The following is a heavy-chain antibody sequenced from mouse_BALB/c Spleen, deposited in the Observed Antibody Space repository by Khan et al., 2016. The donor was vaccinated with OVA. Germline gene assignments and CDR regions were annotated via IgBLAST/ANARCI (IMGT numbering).Heavy chain of an antibody. CDR2: INTETGEP. Sequence: QIQLVQSGPELKKPGETVKISCKASGYTFTDYSMQWVKQAPGKGLTWVGWINTETGEPTYADDFKGRFAFSLETSASTAYLQINNLKNEDTATFFWTRNDYDRGGLYAMDYWGQGTSVTVSS. J-gene: IGHJ4*01. D-gene: IGHD2-4*01. CDR1: GYTFTDYS. V-gene: IGHV9-2-1*01. CDR3: TRNDYDRGGLYAMDY.